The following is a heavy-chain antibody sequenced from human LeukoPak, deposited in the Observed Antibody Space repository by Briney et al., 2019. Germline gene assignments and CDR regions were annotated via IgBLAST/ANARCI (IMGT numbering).Heavy chain of an antibody. CDR2: IYYSGST. Sequence: SETLSLTCTVSGGSISSSSYYWGWIRQPPGKGLEWIGSIYYSGSTYYNPSLKSRVTISVDTSKSQFSLKLSSVTAADTAVYYCAGPTYYYDSSGYYYGVFDYWGQGTLVTVSS. CDR1: GGSISSSSYY. CDR3: AGPTYYYDSSGYYYGVFDY. D-gene: IGHD3-22*01. J-gene: IGHJ4*02. V-gene: IGHV4-39*01.